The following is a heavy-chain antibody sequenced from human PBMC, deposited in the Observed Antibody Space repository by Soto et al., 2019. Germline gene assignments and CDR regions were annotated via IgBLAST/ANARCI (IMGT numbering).Heavy chain of an antibody. CDR3: ARQTGDWNYYDSSGYSDYFDY. V-gene: IGHV3-30-3*01. CDR2: ISYDGSNK. Sequence: PGGSLRLSCAASGFTFSSYAMHWVRQAPGKGLEWVAVISYDGSNKYYADSVKGRFTISRDNSKNTLYLQMNSLRAEDTAVYYCARQTGDWNYYDSSGYSDYFDYWRQGTLVTVSS. CDR1: GFTFSSYA. J-gene: IGHJ4*02. D-gene: IGHD3-22*01.